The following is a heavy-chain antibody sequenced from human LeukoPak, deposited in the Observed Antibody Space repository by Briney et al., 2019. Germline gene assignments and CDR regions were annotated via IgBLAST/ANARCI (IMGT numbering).Heavy chain of an antibody. CDR2: IYTSGST. V-gene: IGHV4-4*07. CDR1: GGSISNY. Sequence: SETLSLTCTVSGGSISNYWRWIRQPAGKGLEWIGRIYTSGSTNYNPCLKSRVTMSVDTSKNQFSLKLSSVTAADTAVYYCARGRAVTKTNIGSGWYRVFDYWGQGTLVTVSS. J-gene: IGHJ4*02. D-gene: IGHD6-19*01. CDR3: ARGRAVTKTNIGSGWYRVFDY.